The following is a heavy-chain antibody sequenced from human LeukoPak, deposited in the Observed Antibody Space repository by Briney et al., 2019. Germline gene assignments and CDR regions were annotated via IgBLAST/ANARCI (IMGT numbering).Heavy chain of an antibody. J-gene: IGHJ1*01. Sequence: GGSLRLSCAASGFTFDDHGMSWVRQAPGKGLEWVSGITWNCGITHYADSVKGRFPISRDNANNSLYLQMNSLRAEDTAVYYCARDIDPMATFLGASVQHWGQGTLVTVSS. CDR1: GFTFDDHG. V-gene: IGHV3-20*04. CDR3: ARDIDPMATFLGASVQH. CDR2: ITWNCGIT. D-gene: IGHD5-24*01.